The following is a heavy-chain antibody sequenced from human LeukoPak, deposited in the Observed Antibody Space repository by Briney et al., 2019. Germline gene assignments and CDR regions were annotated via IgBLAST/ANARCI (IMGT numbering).Heavy chain of an antibody. Sequence: GGSLRLSCAASGFTVSSNYMSWVRQAPGKGLEWVSVIYSGGSTDYADSVKGRFTISRDNSKNSLYLQMNSLRAEDTAVYYCAKDPYFGSGSYPNWFDPWGQGTLVTVSS. CDR3: AKDPYFGSGSYPNWFDP. J-gene: IGHJ5*02. V-gene: IGHV3-53*01. CDR2: IYSGGST. CDR1: GFTVSSNY. D-gene: IGHD3-10*01.